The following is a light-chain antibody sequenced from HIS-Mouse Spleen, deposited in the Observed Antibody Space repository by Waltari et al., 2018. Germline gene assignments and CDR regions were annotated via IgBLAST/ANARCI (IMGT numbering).Light chain of an antibody. CDR3: RQLNSYPFT. Sequence: DIQLTQSPSFLSASVGDRVTITCRASQGISSYLAWYQQKPGNAPNLLIYAASTLQSGVPSRFSGSGSGTEFALTIIRLQPEDFATYYCRQLNSYPFTFGPGTKVDI. J-gene: IGKJ3*01. CDR1: QGISSY. CDR2: AAS. V-gene: IGKV1-9*01.